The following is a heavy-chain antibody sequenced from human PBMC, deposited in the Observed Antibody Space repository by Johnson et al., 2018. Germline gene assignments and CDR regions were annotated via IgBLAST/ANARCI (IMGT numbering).Heavy chain of an antibody. D-gene: IGHD2/OR15-2a*01. V-gene: IGHV3-48*01. CDR1: GFNFHSYS. CDR2: SSYGGAI. J-gene: IGHJ6*03. Sequence: VQLVQSGGGLVQPGGSLRLSCAASGFNFHSYSMNWVRQAPGKGLEWVSWSSYGGAIYYADSVRGRFTISRDNAKDSMYLQMNSLRAEDTAVYYCARGPWGNSRYMDVWGKGTTVTVSS. CDR3: ARGPWGNSRYMDV.